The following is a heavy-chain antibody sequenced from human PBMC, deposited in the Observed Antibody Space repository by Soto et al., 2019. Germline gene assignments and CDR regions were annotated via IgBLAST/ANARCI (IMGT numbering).Heavy chain of an antibody. J-gene: IGHJ5*02. V-gene: IGHV3-11*01. D-gene: IGHD2-21*02. Sequence: GGSLRLSCAASGFTFSDYYMSWIRQAPGKGLEWVSYISSSGSTIYYADSVKSRLTITKDTSKNQVVLTMTNMDPVDTATYYCAHRPAGVVVTAANWYDPWGQGTLVTVSS. CDR3: AHRPAGVVVTAANWYDP. CDR2: ISSSGSTI. CDR1: GFTFSDYY.